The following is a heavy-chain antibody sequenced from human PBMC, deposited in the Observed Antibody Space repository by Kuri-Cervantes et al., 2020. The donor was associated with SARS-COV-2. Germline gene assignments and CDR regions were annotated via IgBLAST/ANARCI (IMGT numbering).Heavy chain of an antibody. CDR3: ARGVTIFGEDV. CDR2: IYYSGSN. J-gene: IGHJ6*02. Sequence: GSLRLSCTVSGGSVSSGSYYWSWIRQPPGKGLEWIGYIYYSGSNNYNPSLKSRVTISVDTSKNQFSLKLSSVTAADTAVYYCARGVTIFGEDVWGQGTTVTDSS. V-gene: IGHV4-61*01. CDR1: GGSVSSGSYY. D-gene: IGHD3-3*01.